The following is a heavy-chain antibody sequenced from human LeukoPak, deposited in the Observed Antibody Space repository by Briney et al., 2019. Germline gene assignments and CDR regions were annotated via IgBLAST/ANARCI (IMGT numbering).Heavy chain of an antibody. D-gene: IGHD3-10*01. CDR2: ITGSDGTT. J-gene: IGHJ4*02. Sequence: PGGSLSLSCADSGFTFSNYAMRWLRDAPGKGLQRVSAITGSDGTTYYADSVKGRFTISGDSAKNSLYLQMKSLRAEDRAVYYCAFLGYGSGFNSGYWGQGTLVTVSS. CDR1: GFTFSNYA. V-gene: IGHV3-23*01. CDR3: AFLGYGSGFNSGY.